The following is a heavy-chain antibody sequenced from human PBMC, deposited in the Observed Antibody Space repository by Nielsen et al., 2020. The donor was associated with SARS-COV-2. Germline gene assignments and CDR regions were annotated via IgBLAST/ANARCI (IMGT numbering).Heavy chain of an antibody. V-gene: IGHV5-51*01. D-gene: IGHD3-22*01. J-gene: IGHJ3*02. CDR2: IYPGDSDT. CDR1: GYSFTSYW. CDR3: ARPNYYDSRAFDI. Sequence: GESLKISCQGSGYSFTSYWIGWVRQMPGKGLEWMGIIYPGDSDTRYSPSFQGQVTISADKSISTAYLQWSSLKASDTAMYYCARPNYYDSRAFDIWGQGTMVTVSS.